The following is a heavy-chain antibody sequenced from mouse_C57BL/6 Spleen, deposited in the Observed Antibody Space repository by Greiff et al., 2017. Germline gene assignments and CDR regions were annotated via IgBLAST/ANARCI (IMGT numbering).Heavy chain of an antibody. V-gene: IGHV2-6*03. CDR3: AREYYYGSSYWFAY. D-gene: IGHD1-1*01. CDR2: IWSDGST. CDR1: GFSLTSYG. J-gene: IGHJ3*01. Sequence: QVQLKESGPGLVAPSQSLSITCTVSGFSLTSYGVHWVRQPPGKGLEWLVVIWSDGSTTYNSALKSRLSISKDNSKSQVFLKMNSLQTDDTAMYYCAREYYYGSSYWFAYWGQGTLVTVSA.